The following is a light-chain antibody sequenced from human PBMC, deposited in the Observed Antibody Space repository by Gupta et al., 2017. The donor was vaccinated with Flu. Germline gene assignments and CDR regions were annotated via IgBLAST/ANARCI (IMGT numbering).Light chain of an antibody. CDR3: CSYAGSSTVV. CDR1: SSDVGSYNL. V-gene: IGLV2-23*02. Sequence: QSPLTQPASVSGSPGQSITTSCTGTSSDVGSYNLVSWYQQNPGKAPKLMIYEVSKRPSGVSNRFSGSKSGNTASLTISGLQAEDEADYYCCSYAGSSTVVFGGGTKLTVL. J-gene: IGLJ2*01. CDR2: EVS.